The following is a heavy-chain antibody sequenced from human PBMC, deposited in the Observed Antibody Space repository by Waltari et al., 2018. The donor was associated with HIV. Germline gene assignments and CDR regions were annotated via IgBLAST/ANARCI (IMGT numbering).Heavy chain of an antibody. CDR1: GFSLTTVGVG. V-gene: IGHV2-5*01. Sequence: QIALKESGPALVRPTQTLTLTCSFSGFSLTTVGVGGAWIRQPPGEALDWLAVIYWHDEKRYSPSLATRLNISKDASKNEVVLTLANTDPPDTATYFCAHTLGRGAVYFDHWGQGIPVTISS. J-gene: IGHJ4*02. CDR2: IYWHDEK. D-gene: IGHD3-16*01. CDR3: AHTLGRGAVYFDH.